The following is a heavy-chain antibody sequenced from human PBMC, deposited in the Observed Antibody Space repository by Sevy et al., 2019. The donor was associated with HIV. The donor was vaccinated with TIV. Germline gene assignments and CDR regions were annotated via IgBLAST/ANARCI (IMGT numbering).Heavy chain of an antibody. V-gene: IGHV3-30*18. Sequence: GGSLRLSCVGSGFAFRKFGIHWVRQAPGKGLEWLSAVSYDGRNTDYSDFLKGRFTISRDNSKNTLYLDINSLGGEDTAVYFWAKVGGGTSWAFNYLEYWGRGTLVTVSS. CDR3: AKVGGGTSWAFNYLEY. J-gene: IGHJ4*02. CDR2: VSYDGRNT. D-gene: IGHD3-16*01. CDR1: GFAFRKFG.